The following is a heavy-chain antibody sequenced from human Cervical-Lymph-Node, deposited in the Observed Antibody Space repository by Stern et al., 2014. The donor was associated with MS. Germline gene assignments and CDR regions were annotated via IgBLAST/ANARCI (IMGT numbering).Heavy chain of an antibody. Sequence: VQLEESGPGLVKPSQTLSLTCTVSGGSINSGSYYWSWFRQHPGKGLEWIGYIYDSGTTYYNPYLKSRVTGPLHTSNNQCYMQLSSVTAADTAMYFCARIDIGESGVQHWGQGTLVTVSS. D-gene: IGHD2/OR15-2a*01. V-gene: IGHV4-31*03. CDR1: GGSINSGSYY. CDR3: ARIDIGESGVQH. CDR2: IYDSGTT. J-gene: IGHJ1*01.